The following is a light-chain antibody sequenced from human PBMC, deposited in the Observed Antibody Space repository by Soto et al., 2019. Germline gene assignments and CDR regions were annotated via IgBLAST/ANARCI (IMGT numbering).Light chain of an antibody. CDR3: SSYTSSSTLYV. V-gene: IGLV2-14*01. CDR2: EVS. CDR1: SSDVGYYNY. Sequence: QSALTQPASVSGSPGQSITISCTGTSSDVGYYNYVSWYQQHPGKAPKLMIYEVSNRPSGVSNRFSGSKSGNTASLTISGLQAADEADYYCSSYTSSSTLYVFGTGTKVTVL. J-gene: IGLJ1*01.